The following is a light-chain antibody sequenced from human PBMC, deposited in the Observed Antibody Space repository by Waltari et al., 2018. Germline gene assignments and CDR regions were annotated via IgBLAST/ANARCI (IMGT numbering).Light chain of an antibody. CDR2: QGS. CDR3: SLYMGSGIWV. V-gene: IGLV8-61*01. Sequence: QTVLTQEPSLSVSPGGTVTLTCAFSSGSISTTSYATWYQQTPGQAPRTPVYQGSRRSSGVPERFSGSILGNKAALTITGAQADDDSDYYCSLYMGSGIWVFGGGTKLTVL. CDR1: SGSISTTSY. J-gene: IGLJ3*02.